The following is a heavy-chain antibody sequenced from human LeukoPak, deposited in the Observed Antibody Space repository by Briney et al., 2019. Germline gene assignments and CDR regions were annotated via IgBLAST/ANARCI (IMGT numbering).Heavy chain of an antibody. Sequence: GGSLRLSCAASGFTVSTNSMSWVRQAPGKGLECVSVIYTGGYTNYADSVKGRFTISRDNSKNTLYLQMSSLRAEDTAVYYCARVRVIYDSSGYSYYFDYWGQGTLVTVSS. CDR3: ARVRVIYDSSGYSYYFDY. CDR1: GFTVSTNS. CDR2: IYTGGYT. V-gene: IGHV3-66*01. D-gene: IGHD3-22*01. J-gene: IGHJ4*02.